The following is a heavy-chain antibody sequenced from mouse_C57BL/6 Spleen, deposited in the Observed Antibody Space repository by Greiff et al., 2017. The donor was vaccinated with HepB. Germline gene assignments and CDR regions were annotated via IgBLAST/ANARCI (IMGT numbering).Heavy chain of an antibody. J-gene: IGHJ1*03. CDR2: ISSGGSYT. Sequence: EVQRVESGGDLVKPGGSLKLSCAASGFTFSSYGMSWVRQTPDKRLEWVATISSGGSYTYYPDSVKGRFTISRDNAKNTLYMQMSSLKSEDTAMYYCARHGDYYYGSSWYFDVWGTGTTVTVSS. CDR3: ARHGDYYYGSSWYFDV. CDR1: GFTFSSYG. V-gene: IGHV5-6*01. D-gene: IGHD1-1*01.